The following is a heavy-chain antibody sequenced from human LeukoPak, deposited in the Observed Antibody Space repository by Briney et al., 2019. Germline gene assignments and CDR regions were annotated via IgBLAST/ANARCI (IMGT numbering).Heavy chain of an antibody. J-gene: IGHJ4*02. CDR1: GFTFSSYA. Sequence: GGSLRLSCAASGFTFSSYAMSWVRQAPGKGLEWVSAVSGSGGSTYYADSVKGRFTISRDNSKNTLYLQMNSLRADDTAVYFCARVGSGYDIPHFDYWGQGSLLTVSS. V-gene: IGHV3-23*01. CDR3: ARVGSGYDIPHFDY. CDR2: VSGSGGST. D-gene: IGHD5-12*01.